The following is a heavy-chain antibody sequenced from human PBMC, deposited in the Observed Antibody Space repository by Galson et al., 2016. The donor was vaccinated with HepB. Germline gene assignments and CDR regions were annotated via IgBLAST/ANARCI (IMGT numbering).Heavy chain of an antibody. D-gene: IGHD6-19*01. CDR1: GFSFSWYD. J-gene: IGHJ3*01. CDR3: ARAYYSSAWPYAFDV. Sequence: SLRLSCAASGFSFSWYDMHWVRQGTGKGLEWVSSIGSAGDIYYSDSVKGRFTISRDNSKDSLYLQMDSLGAGDMAVYFCARAYYSSAWPYAFDVWGQGTTVTVSS. V-gene: IGHV3-13*04. CDR2: IGSAGDI.